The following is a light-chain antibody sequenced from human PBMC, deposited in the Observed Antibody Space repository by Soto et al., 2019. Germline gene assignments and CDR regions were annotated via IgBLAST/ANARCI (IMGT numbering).Light chain of an antibody. CDR2: DAS. CDR3: QQYDNLPVT. CDR1: QDISNY. V-gene: IGKV1-33*01. Sequence: DIQMTQSPSSLSASVGDRVTITCQASQDISNYLNWYQQKPGKAPKLLIYDASNLETGVPSRFSGSGSGTDFTCTISSLQPEDIATYYCQQYDNLPVTFGPGTKVDIK. J-gene: IGKJ3*01.